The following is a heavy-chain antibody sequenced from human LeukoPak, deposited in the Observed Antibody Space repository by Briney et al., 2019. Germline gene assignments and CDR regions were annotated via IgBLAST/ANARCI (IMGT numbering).Heavy chain of an antibody. CDR1: GYTFTSYA. Sequence: ASVKVSCKASGYTFTSYAMHWVRQAPGQRLGWMGWINAGNGNTKYSQNFQGRVTITRDTSASTAYMELSSLRSEDTAVYYCARSLWFGETYFQHWGQGTLVTVSS. CDR3: ARSLWFGETYFQH. CDR2: INAGNGNT. J-gene: IGHJ1*01. V-gene: IGHV1-3*01. D-gene: IGHD3-10*01.